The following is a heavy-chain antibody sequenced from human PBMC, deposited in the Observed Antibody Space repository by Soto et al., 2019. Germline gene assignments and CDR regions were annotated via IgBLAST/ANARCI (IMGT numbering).Heavy chain of an antibody. J-gene: IGHJ6*02. CDR2: INHSGST. CDR3: ARGPVTKDYYYYGMAV. Sequence: PSETLSLTCAVYGGSFSGYYWSWIRQPPGKGLEWIGEINHSGSTNYNPSLKSRVTISVDTSKNQVSLRLSSVTAADTAVYYCARGPVTKDYYYYGMAVWGRGTTVTVSS. D-gene: IGHD4-4*01. CDR1: GGSFSGYY. V-gene: IGHV4-34*01.